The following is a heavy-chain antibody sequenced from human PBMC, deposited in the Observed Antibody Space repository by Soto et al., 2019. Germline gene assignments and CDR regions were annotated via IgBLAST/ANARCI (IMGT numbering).Heavy chain of an antibody. CDR2: ISGSGFKK. CDR1: GFIFENFG. Sequence: GGSLRLSCAASGFIFENFGMSWVRLAPGKGLEWISSISGSGFKKYYADSVKGRFTISRDNSKSTVYLELNNLGAEDTAVYHCAKNQGVELVPLATVDWFDPWGQGSVVTVS. J-gene: IGHJ5*02. D-gene: IGHD1-26*01. CDR3: AKNQGVELVPLATVDWFDP. V-gene: IGHV3-23*01.